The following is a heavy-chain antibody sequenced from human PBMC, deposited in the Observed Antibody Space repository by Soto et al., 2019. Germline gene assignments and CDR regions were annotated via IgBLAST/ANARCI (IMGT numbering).Heavy chain of an antibody. CDR3: ARVLVRTHAFDI. V-gene: IGHV4-39*01. CDR1: GGSLTSSSDF. D-gene: IGHD6-6*01. CDR2: IFYTGNT. Sequence: SETLSLTCTVSGGSLTSSSDFWAWIRQPPGRGLEWIGSIFYTGNTYYSPSLKSRVTISADTSKNQFSLDLTSMTAADTAVYYCARVLVRTHAFDIWGQGTMVTVSS. J-gene: IGHJ3*02.